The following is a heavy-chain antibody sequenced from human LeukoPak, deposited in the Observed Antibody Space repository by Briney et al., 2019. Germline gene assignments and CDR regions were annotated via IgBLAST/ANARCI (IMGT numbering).Heavy chain of an antibody. J-gene: IGHJ4*02. Sequence: QSGGSLRLSCAASGFTFSTYSMNWVRQGPGKGLEWVSYISSSSSTIYYADSVTGRFTVSRDNAKNSLYLQMNSLRAEDTAVYYFARDLWAQRGVSPDWGQGTLVTVSS. CDR3: ARDLWAQRGVSPD. V-gene: IGHV3-48*01. CDR2: ISSSSSTI. CDR1: GFTFSTYS. D-gene: IGHD3-10*01.